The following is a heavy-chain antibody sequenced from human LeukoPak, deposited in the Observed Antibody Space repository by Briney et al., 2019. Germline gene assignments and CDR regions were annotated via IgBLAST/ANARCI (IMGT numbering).Heavy chain of an antibody. J-gene: IGHJ4*02. D-gene: IGHD6-6*01. CDR3: ASLAGGSSGGYFDY. V-gene: IGHV3-48*01. CDR1: GFTFSSYS. Sequence: GGSLRLSRAASGFTFSSYSMNWVRQAPGKGLEWVSYISSSSSTIYYADSVKGRFTISRDNAKNSLYLQMNSLRAEDTAVYYCASLAGGSSGGYFDYWGQGTLVTVSS. CDR2: ISSSSSTI.